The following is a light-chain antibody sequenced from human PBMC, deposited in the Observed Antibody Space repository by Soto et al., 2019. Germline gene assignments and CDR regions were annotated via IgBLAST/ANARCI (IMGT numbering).Light chain of an antibody. Sequence: EIVLTQSPAPLSLSPGERATPSCRASQSVSSYLAWYQQKPGQAPRLLIYDASNRATGIPARFSGSGSGTDFTLTISSLEPEDFAVYYCQQRSNWITFGQGTRLEIK. V-gene: IGKV3-11*01. CDR3: QQRSNWIT. CDR2: DAS. CDR1: QSVSSY. J-gene: IGKJ5*01.